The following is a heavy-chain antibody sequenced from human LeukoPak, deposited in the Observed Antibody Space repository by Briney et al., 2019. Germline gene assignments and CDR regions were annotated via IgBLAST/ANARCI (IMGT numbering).Heavy chain of an antibody. CDR2: INQDGSAK. V-gene: IGHV3-7*05. CDR1: GFNFHAFW. J-gene: IGHJ4*02. CDR3: ARGTAVPGFDY. D-gene: IGHD1-1*01. Sequence: PGGSLRPSCAASGFNFHAFWMNWVRQAPGKGLEWVANINQDGSAKDYVDSVKGRFTISRDNAKNSLYLEMNSLRAEDTAVYYCARGTAVPGFDYSGQGTLLTVSS.